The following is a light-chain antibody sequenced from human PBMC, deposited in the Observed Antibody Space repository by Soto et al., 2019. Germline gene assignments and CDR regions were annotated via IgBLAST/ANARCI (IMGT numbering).Light chain of an antibody. CDR1: QSVLSSSNNKNY. J-gene: IGKJ1*01. CDR3: QQYYSTLT. Sequence: DIVMTQSPDSLAVSLGERATINCQSSQSVLSSSNNKNYLAWYQQKPGHPPRLLISWASTRESGVPDRFSGSGSGTDFTLTISSLQAEDVAVYYCQQYYSTLTFGQGTKVEIK. V-gene: IGKV4-1*01. CDR2: WAS.